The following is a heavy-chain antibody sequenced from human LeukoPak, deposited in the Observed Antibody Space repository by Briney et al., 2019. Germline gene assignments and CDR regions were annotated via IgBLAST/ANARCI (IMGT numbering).Heavy chain of an antibody. CDR2: IYYSGST. CDR1: GGSFSSSTYY. D-gene: IGHD3-22*01. J-gene: IGHJ4*02. CDR3: ARHYYDSSGYYPWDFDY. Sequence: SETLSLTCTVSGGSFSSSTYYWGWIRQPPGKGLEWIGSIYYSGSTYYNQSLKSRVTISADTSKNQFSLKVTSVTAADTAVYYCARHYYDSSGYYPWDFDYWGQGTLVTVSS. V-gene: IGHV4-39*01.